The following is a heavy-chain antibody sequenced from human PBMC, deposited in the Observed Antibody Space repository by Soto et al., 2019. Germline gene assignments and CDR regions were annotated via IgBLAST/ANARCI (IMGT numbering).Heavy chain of an antibody. CDR2: ISSSGGNT. CDR1: GFTFSNYA. CDR3: AKIYGSSGSNHY. J-gene: IGHJ4*02. D-gene: IGHD3-22*01. V-gene: IGHV3-23*01. Sequence: GFLRLSCAASGFTFSNYAMNWVRQAPGKGLEWVSGISSSGGNTYYADSVKGRFTISRDNSKNTLYLQMNSLRAEDTAVYYCAKIYGSSGSNHYWGKGTLVTVSS.